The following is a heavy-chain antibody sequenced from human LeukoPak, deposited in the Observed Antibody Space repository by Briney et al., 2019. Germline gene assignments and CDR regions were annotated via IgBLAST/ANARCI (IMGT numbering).Heavy chain of an antibody. CDR1: GFTFSSYS. V-gene: IGHV3-48*01. J-gene: IGHJ4*02. CDR2: ITSSSSTI. CDR3: ARSIAVSGYRYFDY. Sequence: GGSLRLSCAASGFTFSSYSMNWVRQAPGKGLEWISYITSSSSTIYYADSVKGRFTISRDNAQNSLYLQVNSLRADDTAVYYCARSIAVSGYRYFDYWGQGTLVTVSS. D-gene: IGHD6-19*01.